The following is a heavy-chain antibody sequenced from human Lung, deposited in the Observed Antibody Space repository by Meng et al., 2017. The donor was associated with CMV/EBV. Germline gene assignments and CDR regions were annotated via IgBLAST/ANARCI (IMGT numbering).Heavy chain of an antibody. Sequence: GGSLRLSCAASGFTFSSYAMHWVRQAPGKGLEWVAVISYDGSNKYYAGSVKDRFTIARDNSKITLDLQMNSLKAEDTTVYDYARDQVVRGSGVPAAGEYEGKDVWGQGTTVTVSS. D-gene: IGHD2-2*01. J-gene: IGHJ6*02. CDR1: GFTFSSYA. V-gene: IGHV3-30-3*01. CDR2: ISYDGSNK. CDR3: ARDQVVRGSGVPAAGEYEGKDV.